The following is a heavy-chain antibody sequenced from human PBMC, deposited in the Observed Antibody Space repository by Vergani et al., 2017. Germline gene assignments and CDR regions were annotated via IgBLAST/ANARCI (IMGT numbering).Heavy chain of an antibody. J-gene: IGHJ4*02. CDR1: GFTFGDYA. CDR3: SSYYYDSSGYFSNVDY. CDR2: IRSKAYGGTT. Sequence: EVQLVESGGGLVQPGRSLRLSCTASGFTFGDYAMSWVRQAPGKGVEWVGFIRSKAYGGTTEYAASVKGRFTISRDDSKSIAYLQMNSLKTEDTAVYYCSSYYYDSSGYFSNVDYWGQGTLVTVSS. D-gene: IGHD3-22*01. V-gene: IGHV3-49*04.